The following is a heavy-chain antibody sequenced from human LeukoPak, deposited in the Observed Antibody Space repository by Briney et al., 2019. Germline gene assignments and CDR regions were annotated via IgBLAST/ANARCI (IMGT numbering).Heavy chain of an antibody. CDR2: ISSSGSTI. D-gene: IGHD3-10*02. Sequence: GGSLRLSCAASGFIFSSYEMNWVRQTPGKGLEWVSYISSSGSTIYYADSVKGRFTISRDNAKNSLYLQMNSLRAEDTAVYYCAELGITMIGGVWGKGTTVTISS. CDR3: AELGITMIGGV. V-gene: IGHV3-48*03. CDR1: GFIFSSYE. J-gene: IGHJ6*04.